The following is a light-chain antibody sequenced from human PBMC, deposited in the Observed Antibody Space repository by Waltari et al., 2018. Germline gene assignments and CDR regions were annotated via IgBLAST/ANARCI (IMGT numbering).Light chain of an antibody. J-gene: IGLJ2*01. Sequence: QSVFPHPPSVSAAPGQLVTLSCSGSLPTIGNHYVSWYHQLPGAAPKLLIYDNNKRPSGIPDRFSASKSGTSATLGITGLQIGDEADYYCATWDNSLTEVVFGGGTKLTVL. V-gene: IGLV1-51*01. CDR3: ATWDNSLTEVV. CDR2: DNN. CDR1: LPTIGNHY.